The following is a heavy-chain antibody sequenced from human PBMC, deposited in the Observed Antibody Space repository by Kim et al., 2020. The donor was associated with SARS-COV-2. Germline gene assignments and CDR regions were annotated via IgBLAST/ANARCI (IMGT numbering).Heavy chain of an antibody. CDR2: IKSDGSST. V-gene: IGHV3-74*01. CDR1: GFTFSNYW. J-gene: IGHJ6*02. Sequence: GGSLRLSCAASGFTFSNYWIHWVRQAPGKGLVWVSRIKSDGSSTDYADSVKGRFTISRDNAKNTLYLQMNSVRAEDTAVYFCAKLDFYGMDVWGQGTTVVVSS. D-gene: IGHD3-3*02. CDR3: AKLDFYGMDV.